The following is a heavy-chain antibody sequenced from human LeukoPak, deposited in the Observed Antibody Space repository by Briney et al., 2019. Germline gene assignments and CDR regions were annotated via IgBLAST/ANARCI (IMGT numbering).Heavy chain of an antibody. CDR3: ARGSGKSSHAFDI. Sequence: PGRALRLSCAASGFTFSSYAIHWVRQAPGKGLEWVAVISYDGSNKYYADSVKGRFSISRDNSKSTLHLQVNSLRTEDTAVYYCARGSGKSSHAFDIWGQGTVVTVSS. V-gene: IGHV3-30-3*01. CDR1: GFTFSSYA. J-gene: IGHJ3*02. CDR2: ISYDGSNK. D-gene: IGHD1-14*01.